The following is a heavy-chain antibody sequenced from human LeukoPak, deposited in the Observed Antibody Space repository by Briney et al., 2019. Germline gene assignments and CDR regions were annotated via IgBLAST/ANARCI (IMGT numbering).Heavy chain of an antibody. CDR1: GFTFSSYS. J-gene: IGHJ5*02. D-gene: IGHD2-2*01. V-gene: IGHV3-48*01. Sequence: PGGSLRLSCAASGFTFSSYSMNWVRQAPGKGLEWVSYISSSSSTIYYADSVKGRFTISRDNSKNTLYLQMNSLRAEDTAVYYCAKDPLEYQLLLGYWFDPWGQGTLVTVSS. CDR3: AKDPLEYQLLLGYWFDP. CDR2: ISSSSSTI.